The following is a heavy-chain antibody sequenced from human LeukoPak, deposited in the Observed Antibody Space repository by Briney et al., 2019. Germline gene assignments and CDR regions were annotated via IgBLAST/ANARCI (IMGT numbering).Heavy chain of an antibody. V-gene: IGHV3-21*01. CDR3: ARDRNRGSFDY. J-gene: IGHJ4*02. CDR1: GFTFSSYS. D-gene: IGHD3-10*01. CDR2: ISSSSSYI. Sequence: GGSLRLSCAASGFTFSSYSMNWVRQAPGEGLEWVSSISSSSSYIYYADSVKGRFTISRDNAKNSLYLQMNSLRAEDTAVYHCARDRNRGSFDYWGQGTLVTVSS.